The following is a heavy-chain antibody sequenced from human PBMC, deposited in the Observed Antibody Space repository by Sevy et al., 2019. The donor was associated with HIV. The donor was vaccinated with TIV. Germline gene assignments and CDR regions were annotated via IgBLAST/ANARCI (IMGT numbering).Heavy chain of an antibody. CDR1: GFTFSDAW. V-gene: IGHV3-15*01. CDR3: TIDRYSSSSVFEY. D-gene: IGHD6-6*01. J-gene: IGHJ4*02. Sequence: GGSLRLSCAGTGFTFSDAWMTWVRQAPGKGLEWVGRIKTKIDGGTADYGAPVEGRFTISRDDSKNMLFLQMNSLKPEDTALYYCTIDRYSSSSVFEYWGQGTLVTVSS. CDR2: IKTKIDGGTA.